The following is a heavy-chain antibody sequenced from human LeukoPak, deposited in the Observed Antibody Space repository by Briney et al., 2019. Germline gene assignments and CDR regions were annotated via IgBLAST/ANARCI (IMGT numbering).Heavy chain of an antibody. J-gene: IGHJ6*03. CDR1: GGTFSSYA. CDR3: ARVGYGSGSYPSRGPSPYYYYMDV. CDR2: IIPIFGTA. V-gene: IGHV1-69*05. Sequence: SVKVSCKASGGTFSSYAISWVRQAPGQGLEWMGGIIPIFGTANYAQKFQGRVTITTDESTSTAYMELSSLRSEDTAVYYCARVGYGSGSYPSRGPSPYYYYMDVWGKGTTVTVSS. D-gene: IGHD3-10*01.